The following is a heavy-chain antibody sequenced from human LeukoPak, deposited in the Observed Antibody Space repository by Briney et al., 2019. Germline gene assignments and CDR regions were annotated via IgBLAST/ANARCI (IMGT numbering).Heavy chain of an antibody. J-gene: IGHJ6*02. D-gene: IGHD2-8*01. V-gene: IGHV1-2*06. CDR2: VNANSGGT. CDR1: GYTFTGYQ. Sequence: ASVKVSCKSSGYTFTGYQMHWVRQAPGQGLEWMGRVNANSGGTNTAQKFQGRVTMTRDTSRTTAYMELSGLRSDDTAVYYCARGEDLGVAVDYYYGLDVWGQGTTVTVSS. CDR3: ARGEDLGVAVDYYYGLDV.